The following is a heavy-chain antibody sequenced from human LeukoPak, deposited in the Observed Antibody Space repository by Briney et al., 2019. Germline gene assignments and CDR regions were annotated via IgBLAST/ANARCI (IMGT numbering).Heavy chain of an antibody. V-gene: IGHV3-30*03. Sequence: TGGSLRLSCAASGFTFSSYGMHWVRQAPGKGLEWVAVISYDGSNKYYADSVKGRFTISRDNSKNTLYLQMNSLRGEDTAVYYWATSHWTRGRDAFDIWGQGTMVTVSS. D-gene: IGHD3-16*01. CDR2: ISYDGSNK. CDR3: ATSHWTRGRDAFDI. CDR1: GFTFSSYG. J-gene: IGHJ3*02.